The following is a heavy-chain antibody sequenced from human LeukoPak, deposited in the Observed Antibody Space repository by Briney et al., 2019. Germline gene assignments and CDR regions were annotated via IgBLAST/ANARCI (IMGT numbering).Heavy chain of an antibody. Sequence: SGTLSLTCTVSGGSISSSSYFWGWIRQPPGRGLEWIGSIFYSGSTYYNPSLNSRVTISIDTSKNQFSLRLSSVTAADTAVYYCARQMNTVTADYWGQGTLVTVSS. CDR3: ARQMNTVTADY. J-gene: IGHJ4*02. CDR1: GGSISSSSYF. CDR2: IFYSGST. V-gene: IGHV4-39*01. D-gene: IGHD4-17*01.